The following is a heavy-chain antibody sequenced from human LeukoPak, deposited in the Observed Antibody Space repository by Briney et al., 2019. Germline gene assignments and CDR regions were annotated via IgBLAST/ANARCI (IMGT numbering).Heavy chain of an antibody. J-gene: IGHJ5*02. CDR1: GYTFTGYY. CDR2: INPSGGST. D-gene: IGHD2/OR15-2a*01. V-gene: IGHV1-46*01. Sequence: GASVKVSCKASGYTFTGYYMHWVRQAPGQGLEWMGWINPSGGSTSYAQKFQGRVTMTRDTSTSTVYMELSSLRSEDTAVYYCARAIGFLHWFDPWGQGTLVTVSS. CDR3: ARAIGFLHWFDP.